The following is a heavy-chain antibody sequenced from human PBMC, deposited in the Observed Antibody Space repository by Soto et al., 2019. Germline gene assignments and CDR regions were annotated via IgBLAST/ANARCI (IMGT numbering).Heavy chain of an antibody. J-gene: IGHJ5*02. V-gene: IGHV1-69*13. CDR3: ASGTLTYNWFDP. D-gene: IGHD3-9*01. CDR2: IIPIFGTA. CDR1: GGTFSSYA. Sequence: ASVKVSCKASGGTFSSYAISWVRQAPGQGLEWMGGIIPIFGTANYAQKFQGRVTITADESTSTAYMELSSLRSEDTAVYYCASGTLTYNWFDPWGQGTLVTVSS.